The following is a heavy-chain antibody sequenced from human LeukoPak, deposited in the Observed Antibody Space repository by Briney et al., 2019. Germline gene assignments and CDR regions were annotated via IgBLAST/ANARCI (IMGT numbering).Heavy chain of an antibody. CDR1: GYTLTDLS. J-gene: IGHJ3*01. D-gene: IGHD4-17*01. V-gene: IGHV1-24*01. CDR3: ATLNYGDLRGGGFEV. Sequence: ASVKVSCKVSGYTLTDLSIRWVRQAPGKGLEWMGGFDPENSETIYAQRFQGRVTMTEDTSSDTAYMFLTSLRSEDTALYYCATLNYGDLRGGGFEVWGQGTMVSVSS. CDR2: FDPENSET.